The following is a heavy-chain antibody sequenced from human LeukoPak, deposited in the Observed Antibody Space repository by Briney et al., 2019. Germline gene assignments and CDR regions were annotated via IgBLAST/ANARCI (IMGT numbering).Heavy chain of an antibody. V-gene: IGHV3-21*01. Sequence: GGSLRLSCAASGFTFSSYSMNWARQAPGKGLEWVSSISSSSSYIYYADSVKGRFTISRDNAKNSLYLQMNSLRAEDTAVYYCARAVYGSGSYIHDAFDIWGQGTMVTVSS. CDR3: ARAVYGSGSYIHDAFDI. CDR1: GFTFSSYS. D-gene: IGHD3-10*01. J-gene: IGHJ3*02. CDR2: ISSSSSYI.